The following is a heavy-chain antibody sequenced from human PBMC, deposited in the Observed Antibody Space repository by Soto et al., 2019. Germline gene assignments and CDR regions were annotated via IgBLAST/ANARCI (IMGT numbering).Heavy chain of an antibody. Sequence: SETLSLTCTVSGVSISSGGYSWSWICQHPGKGLEWIGYIYYSGSTNYNPSLKSRVTISVDTSKNQFSLKLTSVTAADTAVYYCAIESAVADSFDYWGQGTLVTVSS. CDR1: GVSISSGGYS. CDR2: IYYSGST. V-gene: IGHV4-31*03. J-gene: IGHJ4*02. CDR3: AIESAVADSFDY. D-gene: IGHD6-19*01.